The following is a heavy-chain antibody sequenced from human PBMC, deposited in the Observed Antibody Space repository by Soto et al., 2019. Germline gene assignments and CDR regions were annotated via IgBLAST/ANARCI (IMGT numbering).Heavy chain of an antibody. CDR2: IYYSGST. CDR1: GGSVSSGSYY. V-gene: IGHV4-61*01. D-gene: IGHD3-10*01. J-gene: IGHJ6*02. CDR3: ARDMVRGYYYYYGTDV. Sequence: SETLSLTCTVSGGSVSSGSYYWSWIRQPPGKGLEWIGYIYYSGSTNYNPSLKSRVTISVDTSKNQFSLKLSSVTAADTAVYYCARDMVRGYYYYYGTDVWGQGNTVTVSS.